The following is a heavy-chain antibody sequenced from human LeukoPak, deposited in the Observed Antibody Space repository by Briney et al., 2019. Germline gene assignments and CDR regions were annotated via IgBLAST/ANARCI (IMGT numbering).Heavy chain of an antibody. CDR1: GFTLSSYD. V-gene: IGHV3-13*01. J-gene: IGHJ3*01. D-gene: IGHD3-10*01. CDR3: AREMSGSNDAFDV. Sequence: GSLRLSCVASGFTLSSYDMHWVRQSTGEGLEWVSIIYKTGETYYPDSVKGRFTISRESAKNSLYLQMNSLGAGDTAVYYCAREMSGSNDAFDVWGQGTMVTVSS. CDR2: IYKTGET.